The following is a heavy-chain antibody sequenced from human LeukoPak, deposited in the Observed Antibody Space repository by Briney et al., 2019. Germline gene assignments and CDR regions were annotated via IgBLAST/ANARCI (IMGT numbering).Heavy chain of an antibody. CDR3: ARGVVITMIVVVITRGYAFDI. CDR2: IYYSGST. V-gene: IGHV4-39*07. D-gene: IGHD3-22*01. CDR1: GGSISSSSYY. J-gene: IGHJ3*02. Sequence: SETLSLTCTVSGGSISSSSYYWGWIRQPPGKGLEWIGSIYYSGSTYYNPSLKSRVTISVDTSKNQFSLKLSSVTAADTAVYYCARGVVITMIVVVITRGYAFDIWGQGTMVTVSS.